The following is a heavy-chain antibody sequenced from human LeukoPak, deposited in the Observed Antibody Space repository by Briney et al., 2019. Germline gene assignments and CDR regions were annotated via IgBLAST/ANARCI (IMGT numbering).Heavy chain of an antibody. CDR1: GFTFSIYW. V-gene: IGHV3-7*01. CDR3: ARDPAENYDYVWGSYRYQPGAFDI. Sequence: GGSLRLSCAASGFTFSIYWMSWVRQAPGKGLEWVANIKQDGSEKYYVDSVKGRFTISRDNAKNSLYLQMNSLRAEDTAVYYCARDPAENYDYVWGSYRYQPGAFDIWGQGTMVTVSS. CDR2: IKQDGSEK. D-gene: IGHD3-16*02. J-gene: IGHJ3*02.